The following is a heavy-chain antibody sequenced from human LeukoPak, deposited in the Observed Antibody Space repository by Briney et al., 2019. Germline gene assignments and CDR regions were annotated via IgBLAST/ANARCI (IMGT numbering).Heavy chain of an antibody. V-gene: IGHV1-2*02. Sequence: GASVKVSCKASGYTFTGYYMHWVRPAPGQGLGWMGWINPNSGGTNYAQTFQGRVTMTRDTSISTAYMELSRLRSDDTAVYYCARGLRFLEWLLSSLYYFDYWGQGTLVTVSS. CDR1: GYTFTGYY. J-gene: IGHJ4*02. CDR3: ARGLRFLEWLLSSLYYFDY. D-gene: IGHD3-3*01. CDR2: INPNSGGT.